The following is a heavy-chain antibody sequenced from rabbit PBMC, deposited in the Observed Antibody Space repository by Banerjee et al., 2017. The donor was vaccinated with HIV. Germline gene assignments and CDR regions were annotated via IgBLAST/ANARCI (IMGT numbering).Heavy chain of an antibody. J-gene: IGHJ4*01. Sequence: QEQLKESGGGLVQPGGSLKLSCKASGFDFSSYGVSWVRQAPGKGLEWIACIDAGSSGRTAYANWAKGRFTISKTSSTTVTLQMTSLTAADTATYFCARDGGYADYGYALNLWGPGTLVTVS. CDR3: ARDGGYADYGYALNL. CDR2: IDAGSSGRT. V-gene: IGHV1S45*01. D-gene: IGHD6-1*01. CDR1: GFDFSSYG.